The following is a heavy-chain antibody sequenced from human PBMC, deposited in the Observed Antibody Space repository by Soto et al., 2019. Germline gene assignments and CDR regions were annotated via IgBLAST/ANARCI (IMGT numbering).Heavy chain of an antibody. D-gene: IGHD5-18*01. CDR3: ARGEGWRNTADILLGVYGMDV. CDR2: INPNSGGT. CDR1: GHTFTGYY. J-gene: IGHJ6*02. Sequence: GASVKVSCKASGHTFTGYYMHWVRQAPGQGLEWMGWINPNSGGTNYAQKFQGWVTMTRDTSISTAYMELSRLRSDDTAVYYCARGEGWRNTADILLGVYGMDVWGQGTTVTVSS. V-gene: IGHV1-2*04.